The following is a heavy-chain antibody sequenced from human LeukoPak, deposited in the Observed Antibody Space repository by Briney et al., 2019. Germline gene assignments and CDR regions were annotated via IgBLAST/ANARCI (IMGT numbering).Heavy chain of an antibody. CDR3: TRDQTPYY. V-gene: IGHV3-49*04. CDR2: IASETYGGTA. CDR1: GFTFSSFW. Sequence: GGSLRLSCAASGFTFSSFWMTWVRQAPGKGLEWVGFIASETYGGTAEYAASVKGRFTISRDDSKSIAYLQMNSLKTEDTAVYYCTRDQTPYYWGQGTLVTVSS. J-gene: IGHJ4*02.